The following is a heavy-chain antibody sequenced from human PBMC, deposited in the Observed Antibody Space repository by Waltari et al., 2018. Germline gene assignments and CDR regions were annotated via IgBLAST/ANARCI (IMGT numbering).Heavy chain of an antibody. D-gene: IGHD3-10*01. CDR1: GGSISSYY. CDR3: ASTSDYYGSGSYIRVFDY. J-gene: IGHJ4*02. CDR2: IYYSEST. Sequence: QVQLQESGPGLVKPSETLSLTCTVSGGSISSYYWSWIRQPPGKGLEWIGYIYYSESTNYNPSLKSRVTISVDTSKNQFSRKLSSVTAADTAVYYCASTSDYYGSGSYIRVFDYWGQGTLVTVSS. V-gene: IGHV4-59*01.